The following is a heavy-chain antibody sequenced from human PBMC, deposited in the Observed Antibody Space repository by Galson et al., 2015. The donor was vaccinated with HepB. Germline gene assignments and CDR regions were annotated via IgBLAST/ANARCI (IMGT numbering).Heavy chain of an antibody. J-gene: IGHJ5*02. Sequence: SLRLSCAASGLTFRTSWMTRVRQGPGRGLEWVANINADGSDEFYVDSVKDRFTISRDNAKNSLYLQMNSLRAEDTGVYYCATDGGWFRLDPWGQGTLVTVSS. CDR2: INADGSDE. CDR1: GLTFRTSW. V-gene: IGHV3-7*01. CDR3: ATDGGWFRLDP. D-gene: IGHD2-15*01.